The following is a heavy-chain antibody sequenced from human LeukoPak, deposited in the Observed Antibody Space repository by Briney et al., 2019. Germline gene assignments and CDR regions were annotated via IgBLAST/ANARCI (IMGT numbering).Heavy chain of an antibody. D-gene: IGHD3-22*01. CDR2: INWNSGSI. CDR1: GFTFDDYA. J-gene: IGHJ5*02. V-gene: IGHV3-9*01. Sequence: GRSLRLSCAASGFTFDDYAMHWVRQAPGKGLEWVSGINWNSGSIGYADSVKGRFTISRDNAKNSLYLQMNSLRAEDTALYYCASKDDSSGYGFDPWGQGTLVTVSS. CDR3: ASKDDSSGYGFDP.